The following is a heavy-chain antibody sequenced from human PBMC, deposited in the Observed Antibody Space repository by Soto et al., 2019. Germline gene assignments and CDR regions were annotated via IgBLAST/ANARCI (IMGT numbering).Heavy chain of an antibody. CDR3: AAVGYYDSSGYYYGRAFDI. J-gene: IGHJ3*02. V-gene: IGHV1-58*01. CDR1: GFTFTSSA. D-gene: IGHD3-22*01. Sequence: GASVKVSCKASGFTFTSSAVQWVRQARGQRLEWIGWIVVGSGNTNYAQKFQERVTITRDVSTSTAYMELSSLRSEDTAVYYCAAVGYYDSSGYYYGRAFDIWGQGTMVTVSS. CDR2: IVVGSGNT.